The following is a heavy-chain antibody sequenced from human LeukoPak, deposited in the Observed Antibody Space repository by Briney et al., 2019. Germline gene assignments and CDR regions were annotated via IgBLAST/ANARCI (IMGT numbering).Heavy chain of an antibody. J-gene: IGHJ4*02. CDR1: GFTFSTHS. Sequence: RGSLRLSCAASGFTFSTHSMNWVRQAPGKGLEWVSNIGSSGAIRHYADSVKGRFSISRDNAENSLFLQMNSLRVEDTGIYYCALLAVASDFDYWGQGALVTVSS. CDR2: IGSSGAIR. D-gene: IGHD6-19*01. CDR3: ALLAVASDFDY. V-gene: IGHV3-48*04.